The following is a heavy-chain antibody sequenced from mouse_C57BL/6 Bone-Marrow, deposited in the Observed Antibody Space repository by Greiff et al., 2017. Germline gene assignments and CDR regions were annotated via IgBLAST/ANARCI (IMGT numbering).Heavy chain of an antibody. D-gene: IGHD2-3*01. CDR1: GFNIKDYY. CDR2: IDPEDGDT. Sequence: EVQLQQSGAELVKPGASVKLSCTASGFNIKDYYMHWVKQRTEQGLEWIGRIDPEDGDTKYAPKFQGKATITADTSSNTAYLQLSSLTSEDTAVSYCARGDDGYPRCGYWGRGTTLTVSS. CDR3: ARGDDGYPRCGY. V-gene: IGHV14-2*01. J-gene: IGHJ2*01.